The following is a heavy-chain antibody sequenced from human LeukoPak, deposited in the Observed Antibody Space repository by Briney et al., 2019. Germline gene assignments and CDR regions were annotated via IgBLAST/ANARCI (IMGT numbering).Heavy chain of an antibody. CDR1: GGSISSYY. Sequence: SETLSLTCTVSGGSISSYYWSWIRQSPGKGLEWIGYIYYSGSTNYNPSLKSRVTISVDTSKNQFSLKLSSVTAADTAVYYCAKSGWSRGTWFDPWGQGTLVAVSS. D-gene: IGHD6-19*01. J-gene: IGHJ5*02. CDR2: IYYSGST. CDR3: AKSGWSRGTWFDP. V-gene: IGHV4-59*01.